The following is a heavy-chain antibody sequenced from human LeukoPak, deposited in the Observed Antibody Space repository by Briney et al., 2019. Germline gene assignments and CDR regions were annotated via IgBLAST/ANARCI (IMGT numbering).Heavy chain of an antibody. CDR1: GFTVSSNY. D-gene: IGHD6-13*01. CDR2: IYSGGST. Sequence: GGSLRLSCAASGFTVSSNYMSWVRQAPGKGLEWVSVIYSGGSTYYADSVKGRFTISRENSKNTLYLQMNSLRAKDTAVYYCARVMAAGTDAFDIWGQGTMVTVSS. CDR3: ARVMAAGTDAFDI. J-gene: IGHJ3*02. V-gene: IGHV3-53*01.